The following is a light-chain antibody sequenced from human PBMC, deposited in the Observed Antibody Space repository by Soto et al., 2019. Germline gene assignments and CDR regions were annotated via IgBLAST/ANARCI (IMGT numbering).Light chain of an antibody. CDR3: ATWDDSLNGFYV. V-gene: IGLV1-44*01. J-gene: IGLJ1*01. Sequence: QSALTQPPSASGTLGQRVTISCSESTSNIESNTVNWYQQLPGTAPKLLIYRNNQRPSGVPDRFSGSKSGTSASLAISGLRSDDEADYFCATWDDSLNGFYVFGTGTKVTVL. CDR2: RNN. CDR1: TSNIESNT.